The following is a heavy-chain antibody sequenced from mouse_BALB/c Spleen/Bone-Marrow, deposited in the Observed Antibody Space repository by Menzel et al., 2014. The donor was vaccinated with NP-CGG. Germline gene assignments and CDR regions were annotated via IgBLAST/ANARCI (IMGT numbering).Heavy chain of an antibody. CDR2: INPVNGRN. CDR3: TRYYSWYFDV. V-gene: IGHV1S81*02. Sequence: QVQLQQSGAELVKPGASVKLSCKPSGYTFTSYWIHWVKQRPGQGLEWIGEINPVNGRNDYNEKFKNKATLTVDKSSSTAYMQLSSLTSEDSAVYYCTRYYSWYFDVWGAGTRVTVSS. D-gene: IGHD1-1*01. J-gene: IGHJ1*01. CDR1: GYTFTSYW.